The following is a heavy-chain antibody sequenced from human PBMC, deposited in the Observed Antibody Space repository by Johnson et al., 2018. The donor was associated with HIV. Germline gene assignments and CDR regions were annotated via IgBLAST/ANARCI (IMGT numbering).Heavy chain of an antibody. Sequence: QVQLVESGGGLVQPGGSLRLSCAASGFTFSSYAMHWVRQAPGKGLEWVAVISYDGSNKYYADSVKGRFTISRDNSKNTLYLQMSSLRPEDTAVYFCARVGVSGYDLAAFDIWGQGTMVTVSA. CDR2: ISYDGSNK. CDR1: GFTFSSYA. V-gene: IGHV3-30-3*01. J-gene: IGHJ3*02. D-gene: IGHD5-12*01. CDR3: ARVGVSGYDLAAFDI.